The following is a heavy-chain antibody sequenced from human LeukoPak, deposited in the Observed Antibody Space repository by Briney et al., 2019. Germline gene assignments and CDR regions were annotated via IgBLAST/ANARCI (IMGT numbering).Heavy chain of an antibody. D-gene: IGHD3-10*01. CDR3: ARMALLWFGEN. V-gene: IGHV1-2*02. CDR2: INPNSGGT. J-gene: IGHJ3*01. Sequence: GASLTVSCKASGYTFTGYYMHWVRQAPGQGLEWMGWINPNSGGTNYAQKFQGRVTMTRDTSISTAYMELSRLRSDDTAVYYCARMALLWFGENWGQGTMVTVSS. CDR1: GYTFTGYY.